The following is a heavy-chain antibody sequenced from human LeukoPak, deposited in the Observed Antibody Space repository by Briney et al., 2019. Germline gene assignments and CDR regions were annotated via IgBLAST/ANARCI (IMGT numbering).Heavy chain of an antibody. CDR3: AREVRFLEWYDY. CDR2: INHSGST. CDR1: GGAFSGYY. V-gene: IGHV4-34*01. D-gene: IGHD3-3*01. Sequence: SETLSLTCAVYGGAFSGYYWSWIRQPPGKRLEWIGKINHSGSTYYNPSLESRVTISVGTSKNQFSLKLGSVTAADTAVYYCAREVRFLEWYDYWGQGTLVTVSS. J-gene: IGHJ4*02.